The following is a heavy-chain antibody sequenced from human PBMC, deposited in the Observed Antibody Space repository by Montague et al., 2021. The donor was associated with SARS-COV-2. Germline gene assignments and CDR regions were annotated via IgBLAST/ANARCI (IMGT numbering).Heavy chain of an antibody. V-gene: IGHV3-13*04. Sequence: SLRLSCAASGFTFSSYDMHWVRQATGKGLEWVSAIGTAGDTYYPGSVKGRFTISRDNSKNTLYLQMNSLRAEDTAVYYCARWAIVVVPAAPSRAFDIWGQGTMVTVSS. J-gene: IGHJ3*02. CDR2: IGTAGDT. D-gene: IGHD2-2*01. CDR3: ARWAIVVVPAAPSRAFDI. CDR1: GFTFSSYD.